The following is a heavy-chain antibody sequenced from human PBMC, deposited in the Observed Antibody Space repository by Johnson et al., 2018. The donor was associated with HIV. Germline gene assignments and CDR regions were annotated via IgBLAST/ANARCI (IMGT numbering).Heavy chain of an antibody. CDR2: ISYDGSNK. V-gene: IGHV3-30-3*01. Sequence: QEQLVESGGGVVQPGRSLRLSCAASGFTFSSYAMHWVRQAPGKGLEWVAVISYDGSNKYSADSVKGRFTISRDNSKNTLDLQMNSLRAEDTAVYYCAKDNDYGDALKSWGQGTMVTVSS. D-gene: IGHD4-17*01. CDR3: AKDNDYGDALKS. J-gene: IGHJ3*02. CDR1: GFTFSSYA.